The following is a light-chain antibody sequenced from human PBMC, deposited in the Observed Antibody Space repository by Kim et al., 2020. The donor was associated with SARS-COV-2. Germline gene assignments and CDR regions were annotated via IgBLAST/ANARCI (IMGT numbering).Light chain of an antibody. CDR1: NIGNKN. CDR3: QVWDNGGVV. V-gene: IGLV3-9*01. CDR2: RDS. Sequence: YELTQPLSVSVALGQTARITCGGRNIGNKNVHWYQQRSGQAPVMVMSRDSTRPSGIPDRFSGSNSGNTATLTISGAQAGDEADYYCQVWDNGGVVFGGGTQLTVL. J-gene: IGLJ2*01.